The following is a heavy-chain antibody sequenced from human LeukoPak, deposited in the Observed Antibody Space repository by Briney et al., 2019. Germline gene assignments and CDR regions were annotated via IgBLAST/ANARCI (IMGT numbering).Heavy chain of an antibody. CDR1: GFTFSSYG. D-gene: IGHD6-19*01. CDR3: ARAVGIAVAGLDY. CDR2: ISYDGSNK. V-gene: IGHV3-30*03. Sequence: GGSLRLSCVASGFTFSSYGMHWVRQAPGKGLEWVAVISYDGSNKYYADSVKGRFTISRDNSKNTLYLQMNSLRAEDTAVYYCARAVGIAVAGLDYWGQGTLVTVSS. J-gene: IGHJ4*02.